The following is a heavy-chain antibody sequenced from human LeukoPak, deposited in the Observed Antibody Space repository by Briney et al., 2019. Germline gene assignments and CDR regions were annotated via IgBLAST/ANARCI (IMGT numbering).Heavy chain of an antibody. CDR1: GGSISSYY. J-gene: IGHJ4*02. V-gene: IGHV4-59*01. D-gene: IGHD3-3*01. CDR3: ARFKSGGFYYFDS. CDR2: IYYSGST. Sequence: PSETLSLTCTVSGGSISSYYWSWIRQPPGKGLEWIGYIYYSGSTNYNPSLKSRVTMSLDTSQNQFSLKLSSVTAEDSAMYHCARFKSGGFYYFDSWGQGILVIVSS.